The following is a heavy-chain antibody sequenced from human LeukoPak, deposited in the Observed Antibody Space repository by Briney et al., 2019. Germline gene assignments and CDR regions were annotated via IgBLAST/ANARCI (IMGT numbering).Heavy chain of an antibody. CDR3: ARDQIQLWLRYYFDY. CDR2: ISYDGSNK. Sequence: PGRSLRLSCAASGFTFSSYAMHWVRQAPGKGLEWVAVISYDGSNKYYADFVKGRFTIFRDNSKNTLYLQMNSLRAEDTAVYYCARDQIQLWLRYYFDYWGQGTLVTVSS. J-gene: IGHJ4*02. CDR1: GFTFSSYA. D-gene: IGHD5-18*01. V-gene: IGHV3-30-3*01.